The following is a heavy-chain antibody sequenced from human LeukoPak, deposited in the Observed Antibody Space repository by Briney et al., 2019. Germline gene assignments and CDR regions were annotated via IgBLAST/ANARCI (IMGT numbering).Heavy chain of an antibody. CDR1: GFTFSSYA. CDR3: ARQTSSYRSGWYVFDY. D-gene: IGHD6-19*01. CDR2: ISYDGSNK. V-gene: IGHV3-30-3*01. Sequence: PGGSLRLSCAASGFTFSSYAMHWVRQAPGKGLEWVAVISYDGSNKYYSDSVKGRFTISRDNSKNTLYLQMNSLRAEDTAVYYCARQTSSYRSGWYVFDYWGQGTLVTVSS. J-gene: IGHJ4*02.